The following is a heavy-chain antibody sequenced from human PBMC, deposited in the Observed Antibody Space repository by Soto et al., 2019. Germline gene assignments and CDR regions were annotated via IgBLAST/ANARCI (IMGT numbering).Heavy chain of an antibody. V-gene: IGHV4-39*01. J-gene: IGHJ6*02. CDR2: IYYSGST. D-gene: IGHD3-16*01. CDR3: ARPLGGASNYYYYGMDV. CDR1: GGSISSSSYY. Sequence: TSETLSLTCTVSGGSISSSSYYWGWIRQPPGKGLEWIGSIYYSGSTYYNPSLKSRVTISVDTSKNQFSLKLSSVTAADTAVYYCARPLGGASNYYYYGMDVWGQGTTVT.